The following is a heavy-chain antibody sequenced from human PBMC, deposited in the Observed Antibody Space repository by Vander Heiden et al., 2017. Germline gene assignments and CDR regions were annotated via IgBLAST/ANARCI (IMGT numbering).Heavy chain of an antibody. CDR1: GSPLSAYY. V-gene: IGHV3-11*01. Sequence: QVPLVASGGGLVKPGVSPSLSCAASGSPLSAYYMRWIRQAPGKGLEWVSYISQSANTIDYADAVKGRFTISRDNADNLLYLHMNSLRAEDTAVYYCARDPAFDLWGRGTLVTVSS. J-gene: IGHJ2*01. CDR2: ISQSANTI. CDR3: ARDPAFDL.